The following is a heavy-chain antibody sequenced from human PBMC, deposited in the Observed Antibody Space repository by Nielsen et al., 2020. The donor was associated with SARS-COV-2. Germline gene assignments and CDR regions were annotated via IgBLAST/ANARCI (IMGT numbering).Heavy chain of an antibody. Sequence: ALRLSCAASGFTFDDYAMHWVRQAPGKGLEWVSGISWNSGSIGYADSVKGRFTISRDNAKNSLYLQMNSLRAEDTALYYCAKLVGATDWYFDLWGRGTLVTVSS. CDR1: GFTFDDYA. D-gene: IGHD1-26*01. J-gene: IGHJ2*01. V-gene: IGHV3-9*01. CDR3: AKLVGATDWYFDL. CDR2: ISWNSGSI.